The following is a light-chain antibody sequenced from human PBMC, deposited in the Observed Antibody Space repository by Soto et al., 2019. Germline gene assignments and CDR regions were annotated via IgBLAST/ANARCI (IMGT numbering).Light chain of an antibody. V-gene: IGLV1-51*01. CDR2: DNH. CDR1: NSNIGDAS. CDR3: GTWDRSLNAEV. Sequence: QSVLTQPPSVSAAPGQRVTISCSGSNSNIGDASVAWYQQLPGTAPKLLIYDNHKRPSGIPDRFSGAKSGTSATLDITGLQTGDEAEYYCGTWDRSLNAEVFGGGTQLTVL. J-gene: IGLJ7*01.